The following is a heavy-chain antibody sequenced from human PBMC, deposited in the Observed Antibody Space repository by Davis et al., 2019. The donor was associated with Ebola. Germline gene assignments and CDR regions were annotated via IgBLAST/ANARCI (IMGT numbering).Heavy chain of an antibody. V-gene: IGHV3-7*03. J-gene: IGHJ4*02. CDR3: AIGWGAH. D-gene: IGHD1-26*01. CDR2: IKDDGSQK. CDR1: GFTFSHSW. Sequence: GESPKISCTTPGFTFSHSWMTWVRRAPGRGLEWVAHIKDDGSQKYYLDSVKGRFSVSRDNVKNSLFLQMDSLRGDDTAVYFCAIGWGAHWGQGTLVTVSS.